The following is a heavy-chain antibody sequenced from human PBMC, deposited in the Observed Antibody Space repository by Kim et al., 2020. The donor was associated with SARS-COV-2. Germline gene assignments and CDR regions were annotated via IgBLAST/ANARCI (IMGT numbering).Heavy chain of an antibody. J-gene: IGHJ4*02. CDR3: ARESVNYDSSGYFAGVDY. CDR1: GFTFSSYG. D-gene: IGHD3-22*01. V-gene: IGHV3-33*01. Sequence: GGSLRLSCAASGFTFSSYGMHWVRQAPGKGLEWVAVIWYDGSNKYYADSVKGRFTISRDNSKNTLYLQMNSLRAEDTAVYYCARESVNYDSSGYFAGVDYWGQGTLVTVSS. CDR2: IWYDGSNK.